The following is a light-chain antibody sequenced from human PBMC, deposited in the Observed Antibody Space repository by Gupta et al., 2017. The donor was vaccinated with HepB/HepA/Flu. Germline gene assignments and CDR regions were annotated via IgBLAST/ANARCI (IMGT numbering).Light chain of an antibody. CDR1: QSISSY. V-gene: IGKV1-39*01. CDR3: QQSYSTPLT. J-gene: IGKJ3*01. Sequence: DIQMTQSPSSLSASVGDRVTITCLASQSISSYLNWYQQKPGKAPKLLIYAASSVKSGVPSRFSGSGSGTDFTLTISRLQPEDFATYYCQQSYSTPLTFGHGTKVDIK. CDR2: AAS.